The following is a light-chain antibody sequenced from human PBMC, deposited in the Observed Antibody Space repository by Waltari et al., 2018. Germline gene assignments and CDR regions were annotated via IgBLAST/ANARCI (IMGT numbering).Light chain of an antibody. CDR3: QQSYNTPWT. V-gene: IGKV1-39*01. J-gene: IGKJ1*01. CDR1: QSISRY. Sequence: DIQMAQSPSSLSASVGDRVSLTCRPTQSISRYLNLYQQKPGKAPKLLTYAASTLQTVVPSRFSSSGSGTEFTLTISPLQPEDFATYYCQQSYNTPWTFGQGTRV. CDR2: AAS.